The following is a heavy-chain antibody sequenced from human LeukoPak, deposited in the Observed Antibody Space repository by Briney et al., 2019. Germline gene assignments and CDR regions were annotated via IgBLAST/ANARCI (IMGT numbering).Heavy chain of an antibody. J-gene: IGHJ3*02. CDR2: IGSSGTTV. CDR3: ARADSTDGSDI. CDR1: GFTFSDHY. D-gene: IGHD3/OR15-3a*01. Sequence: GGSLRLFCGASGFTFSDHYMTWMRQAPGKGLEWVSYIGSSGTTVYYADSVKGRFTISRDNANSSLYLEMSSLRADDAALYYCARADSTDGSDIWGHGTMVTVSS. V-gene: IGHV3-11*04.